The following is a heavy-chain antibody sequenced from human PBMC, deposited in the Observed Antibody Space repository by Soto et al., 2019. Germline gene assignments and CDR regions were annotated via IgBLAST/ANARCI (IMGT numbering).Heavy chain of an antibody. V-gene: IGHV1-69*02. J-gene: IGHJ4*02. D-gene: IGHD3-22*01. Sequence: SVKVSCKASGGTFSSYISWVRQAPGQGLEWMGRIIPILGIANYAQKFQGRVTITADKSMSTAYMELSSLRSEDTAVYYCATLLYYDSSGSPVDYWGQGTLVTVSP. CDR1: GGTFSSY. CDR3: ATLLYYDSSGSPVDY. CDR2: IIPILGIA.